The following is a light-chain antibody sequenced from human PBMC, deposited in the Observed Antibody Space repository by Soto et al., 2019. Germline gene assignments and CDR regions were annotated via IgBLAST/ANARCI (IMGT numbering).Light chain of an antibody. CDR3: QQRHMWPIT. CDR2: DAY. CDR1: QSFRGL. Sequence: EVVLTQSPVTLSLSPGERATLSCRASQSFRGLLAWYQQKPGQAPRLLIYDAYNRSTGIPPRFSGSGSGPDFTLTISSLEPEDSPVSYCQQRHMWPITFGQGTRLEIK. J-gene: IGKJ5*01. V-gene: IGKV3-11*01.